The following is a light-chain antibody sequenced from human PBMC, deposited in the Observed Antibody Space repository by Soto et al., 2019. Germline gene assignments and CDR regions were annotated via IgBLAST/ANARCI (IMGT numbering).Light chain of an antibody. J-gene: IGLJ3*02. V-gene: IGLV1-47*01. CDR2: RNN. CDR1: SSNIGSNY. Sequence: QSVLTQPPSASGTPGQRVTISRSGSSSNIGSNYVYWYQQLPGTAPKLLIYRNNQRPSGVPDRFSGSKSGTSASLAISGLRSEDEADYYCAAWDDSLSGPVFGGGTKVTVL. CDR3: AAWDDSLSGPV.